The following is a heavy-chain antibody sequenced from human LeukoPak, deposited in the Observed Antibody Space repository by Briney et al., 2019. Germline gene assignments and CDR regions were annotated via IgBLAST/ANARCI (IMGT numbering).Heavy chain of an antibody. CDR1: GGSFSGYY. V-gene: IGHV4-34*01. D-gene: IGHD3-10*01. Sequence: PSETLSLTCAVYGGSFSGYYWSWIRQPPGKGLEWIEEINHSGSTNYNPSLKSRVTMSVDTSKNQFSLKLSSVTAADTAVYYCAKAKYGSGSYYNRNNWFDPWGQGTLVTVSS. J-gene: IGHJ5*02. CDR3: AKAKYGSGSYYNRNNWFDP. CDR2: INHSGST.